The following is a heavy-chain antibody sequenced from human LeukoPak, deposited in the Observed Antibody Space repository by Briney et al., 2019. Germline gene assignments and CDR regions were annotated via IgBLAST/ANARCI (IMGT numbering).Heavy chain of an antibody. CDR3: AELGITMIGGV. Sequence: GGSLRLSCEASGFTFSSYEMNWVRQAPGKGLEWVSYISSSGSTIYYADSVKGRFTVSRDNAKNSLYLQMNSLRAEDTAVYYCAELGITMIGGVWGKGTTVTISS. D-gene: IGHD3-10*02. J-gene: IGHJ6*04. CDR2: ISSSGSTI. CDR1: GFTFSSYE. V-gene: IGHV3-48*03.